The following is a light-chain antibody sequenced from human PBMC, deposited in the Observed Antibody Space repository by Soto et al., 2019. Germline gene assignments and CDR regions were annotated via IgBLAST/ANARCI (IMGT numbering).Light chain of an antibody. Sequence: QSVLTQPPSVSAAPGQKATISCSGSSSNIGNNYVSWYQQLPGAAPKLLIYENVKRPSGIPDRFSGSKSATSATLGITGLETGEEAVYYCGAWDSSLSAVVFGGGTKLTVL. CDR2: ENV. CDR1: SSNIGNNY. J-gene: IGLJ2*01. CDR3: GAWDSSLSAVV. V-gene: IGLV1-51*02.